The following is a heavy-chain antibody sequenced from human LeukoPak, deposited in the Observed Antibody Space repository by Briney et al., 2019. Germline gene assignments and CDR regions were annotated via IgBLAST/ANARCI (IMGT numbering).Heavy chain of an antibody. CDR3: AKNGWLRSSGLWGDY. J-gene: IGHJ4*02. CDR1: GLTFSTYA. Sequence: GGSLRLSCAASGLTFSTYAMRWIRQAPGKGLEWVSSFSGGDGSPYHADSVKGRFTISRDNSKSTLYLQMNSLRAEDTAIYYCAKNGWLRSSGLWGDYWGQGALVTVSS. D-gene: IGHD5-12*01. V-gene: IGHV3-23*01. CDR2: FSGGDGSP.